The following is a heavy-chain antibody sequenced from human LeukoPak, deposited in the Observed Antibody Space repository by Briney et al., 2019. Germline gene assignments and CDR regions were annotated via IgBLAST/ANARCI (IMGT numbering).Heavy chain of an antibody. V-gene: IGHV4-59*08. CDR3: ARHGNGPYSEFDY. J-gene: IGHJ4*02. CDR1: GGSISSHC. CDR2: IYDGGST. Sequence: AESLSLTCTVSGGSISSHCWSWIRQPPGKGLEWIGYIYDGGSTTNNPSRKSRVPTSVKMPKNQFSLKLRSVTAADTAVDYCARHGNGPYSEFDYWGQGTLVTVSS. D-gene: IGHD4-23*01.